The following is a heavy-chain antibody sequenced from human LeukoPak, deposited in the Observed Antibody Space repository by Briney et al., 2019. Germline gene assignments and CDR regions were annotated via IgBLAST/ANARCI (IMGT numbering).Heavy chain of an antibody. Sequence: ASVKVSCKASGYTLTSYGISWVRQAPGQRLEWMGWISAYNGNTNYAQKLQGRVTMTTDTSTSTAYMELRSLRSDDTAVYYCARDLKQLAPADYWGQGTLVTVSS. CDR3: ARDLKQLAPADY. D-gene: IGHD6-13*01. J-gene: IGHJ4*02. V-gene: IGHV1-18*01. CDR1: GYTLTSYG. CDR2: ISAYNGNT.